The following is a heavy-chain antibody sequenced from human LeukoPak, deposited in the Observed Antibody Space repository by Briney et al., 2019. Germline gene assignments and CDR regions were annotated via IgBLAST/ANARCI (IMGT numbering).Heavy chain of an antibody. CDR2: IKQDGSEK. J-gene: IGHJ3*02. D-gene: IGHD5-18*01. CDR3: ARDRISTGGYSYGFDAFDI. CDR1: GFTFSTYW. V-gene: IGHV3-7*01. Sequence: AGGSLRLSCAASGFTFSTYWMSWVRQAPGKGLEWVANIKQDGSEKYYVDSVKGRFTISRDNAKNSLYLQMNSLRAEDTAVYYCARDRISTGGYSYGFDAFDIWGQGTMVTVSS.